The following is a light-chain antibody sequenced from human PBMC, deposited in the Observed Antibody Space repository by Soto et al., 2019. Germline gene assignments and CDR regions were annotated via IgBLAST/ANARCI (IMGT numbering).Light chain of an antibody. CDR1: QSVNIY. CDR3: QQRSNWRVT. CDR2: DAS. V-gene: IGKV3-11*01. J-gene: IGKJ4*01. Sequence: EIVLTQSPATLSLSPGERATLSCRASQSVNIYLAWYQQKPGQAPRLLIYDASNRATGIPARFSGSGSGTDFTLIISSLESEDIAVYYCQQRSNWRVTFGGGTKVDIK.